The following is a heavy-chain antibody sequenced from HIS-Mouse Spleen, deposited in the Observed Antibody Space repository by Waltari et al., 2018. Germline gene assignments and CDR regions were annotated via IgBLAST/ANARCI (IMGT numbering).Heavy chain of an antibody. Sequence: EVQLVESGGGLIQPGGSLRLSCAASGFTVSSNYMSWVRQAPGKGREWVSVIYSGGSTYYAESVKGRFTISRDNSKNTLYLQMNSLRAEDTAVYYCARGGLAAAGWYFDLWGRGTLVTVSS. J-gene: IGHJ2*01. CDR1: GFTVSSNY. CDR3: ARGGLAAAGWYFDL. CDR2: IYSGGST. V-gene: IGHV3-53*01. D-gene: IGHD6-13*01.